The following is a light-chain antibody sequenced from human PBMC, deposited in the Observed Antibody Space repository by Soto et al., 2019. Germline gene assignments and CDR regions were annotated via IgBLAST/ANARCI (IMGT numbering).Light chain of an antibody. Sequence: QTVVTQEPSFSVSPGGTVTLTCVLTSGSVSTGYHPSWYQQTPGQAPRTLIYSTNTRSSGVPDRFSGSILGNKAALTIAGAQADDESDYYCVLYMGGGYYVFGTGTKVTVL. CDR2: STN. CDR3: VLYMGGGYYV. V-gene: IGLV8-61*01. J-gene: IGLJ1*01. CDR1: SGSVSTGYH.